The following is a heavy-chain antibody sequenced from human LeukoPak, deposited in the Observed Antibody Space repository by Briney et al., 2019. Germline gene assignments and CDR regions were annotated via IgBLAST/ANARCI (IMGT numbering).Heavy chain of an antibody. CDR3: ARGLRAGTYDSSGYYGYYYYMDV. J-gene: IGHJ6*03. D-gene: IGHD3-22*01. CDR1: NVSLPVCN. V-gene: IGHV4-34*01. CDR2: INQTGSP. Sequence: LSLTRTLINVSLPVCNKSGIPDPPEKGLNGIWEINQTGSPNYNPSPKSRLTISVDTSKNQFSLKLSSVTAADTAVYYCARGLRAGTYDSSGYYGYYYYMDVWGKGTTVTVSS.